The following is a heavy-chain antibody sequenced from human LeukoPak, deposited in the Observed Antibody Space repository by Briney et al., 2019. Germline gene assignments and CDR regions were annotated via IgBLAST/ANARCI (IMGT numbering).Heavy chain of an antibody. J-gene: IGHJ3*02. V-gene: IGHV5-51*01. D-gene: IGHD4-17*01. CDR3: ASLAHDYGDYDLLGAFDI. Sequence: GESLKISCKGSGYGFTSYWIGWVRQMPGKGLEWMGIIYPGDSDTRYSPSFQGQVTISADKSISTAYLQWSSLKASDTAMYYCASLAHDYGDYDLLGAFDIWGQGTMVTVSS. CDR1: GYGFTSYW. CDR2: IYPGDSDT.